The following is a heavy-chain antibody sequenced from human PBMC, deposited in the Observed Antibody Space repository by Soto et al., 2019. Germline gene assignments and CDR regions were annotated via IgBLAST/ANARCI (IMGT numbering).Heavy chain of an antibody. CDR3: ARGDFDRSGNYNAGWFAP. D-gene: IGHD3-22*01. V-gene: IGHV1-2*02. J-gene: IGHJ5*02. CDR2: INPNSGGT. CDR1: GYTFTAYY. Sequence: QVQLVQSGAEVKKHGASVKVSCKASGYTFTAYYMHWLRQAPGQGLEWMGWINPNSGGTNYAQRFQGRVTVTNDTSISTTYMELSSLGSDDTAVYYCARGDFDRSGNYNAGWFAPWGQGTLVTVSS.